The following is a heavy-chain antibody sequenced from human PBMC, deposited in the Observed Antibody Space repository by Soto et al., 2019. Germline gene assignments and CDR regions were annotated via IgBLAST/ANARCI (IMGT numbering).Heavy chain of an antibody. CDR3: ARDARGTRGFDEMDI. V-gene: IGHV4-59*01. Sequence: PSETLSLTCTVSGGSISSYYWSWIRQPPGKGLEWIGYIYYSGSTNYNPSLKSRVTISVDMSKNQFSLKLSSVTAADTAVYYCARDARGTRGFDEMDIWGQGTRVTVSS. D-gene: IGHD3-9*01. CDR2: IYYSGST. CDR1: GGSISSYY. J-gene: IGHJ6*02.